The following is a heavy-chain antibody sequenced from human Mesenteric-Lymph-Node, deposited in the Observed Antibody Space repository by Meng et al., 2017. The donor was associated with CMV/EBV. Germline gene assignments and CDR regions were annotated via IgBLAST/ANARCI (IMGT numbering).Heavy chain of an antibody. CDR1: GFTFSGYA. J-gene: IGHJ4*02. CDR3: ARDPLETGVD. CDR2: MSPDGSNK. D-gene: IGHD2-8*01. Sequence: GGSLRLSCAASGFTFSGYAMHWVRQAPGKGLEWLAVMSPDGSNKFYADSVKDRFTISRDNSKNTVYLQMNSLRTDDTAVYYCARDPLETGVDWGQGTLVTVSS. V-gene: IGHV3-30*14.